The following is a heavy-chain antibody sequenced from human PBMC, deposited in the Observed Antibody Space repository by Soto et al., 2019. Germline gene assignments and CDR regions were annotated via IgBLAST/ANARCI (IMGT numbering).Heavy chain of an antibody. V-gene: IGHV4-59*08. CDR2: IYASGST. Sequence: SETLSLTCAVSGGSISSYYWSWIRQPPGKGLQWIGYIYASGSTKYNPSLKSRVTISVDTSKSQFSLKLSSVTAADTALYYCARHLGILFAYRGLGTLVTVSS. D-gene: IGHD2-21*01. CDR3: ARHLGILFAY. J-gene: IGHJ4*02. CDR1: GGSISSYY.